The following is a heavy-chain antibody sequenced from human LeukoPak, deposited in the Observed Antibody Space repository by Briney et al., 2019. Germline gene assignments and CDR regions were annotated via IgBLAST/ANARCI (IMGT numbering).Heavy chain of an antibody. J-gene: IGHJ4*02. V-gene: IGHV4-31*11. Sequence: SETLSLTCAVSGGSISSGGYYWSWVRQHPGTGLEWIGYIYYSGSTYYNPSLKSRVTISVDTSKNQFSLKLSSVTAADTAVYYCARAGDILTGYDYWGQGTLVTVSS. D-gene: IGHD3-9*01. CDR2: IYYSGST. CDR3: ARAGDILTGYDY. CDR1: GGSISSGGYY.